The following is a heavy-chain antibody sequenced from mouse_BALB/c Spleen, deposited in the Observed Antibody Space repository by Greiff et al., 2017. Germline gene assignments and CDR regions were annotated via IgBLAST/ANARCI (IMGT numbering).Heavy chain of an antibody. CDR1: GYTFPNYW. CDR2: IYPGGGYT. D-gene: IGHD2-1*01. Sequence: QVQLQQSGAERVGPGTSVKISCKASGYTFPNYWLGWVKQRPGHGLEWIGDIYPGGGYTNYNEKFKGKATLTADTSSSTAYMQLSSLTSEDSAVYFCATYGNYDYWGQGTTLTVSS. V-gene: IGHV1-63*02. J-gene: IGHJ2*01. CDR3: ATYGNYDY.